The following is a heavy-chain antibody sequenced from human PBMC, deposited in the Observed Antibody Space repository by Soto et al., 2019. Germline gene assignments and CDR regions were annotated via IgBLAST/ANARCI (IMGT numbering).Heavy chain of an antibody. D-gene: IGHD5-12*01. Sequence: SETLSLTCAVSGGSISSGGYSWSWIRQPPGKGLEWIGYIYHSGSTYYNPSLKSRVTISVDRSKNQFSLKLSSVTAADTAVYYXARGRDGYNPGIKYFDYWGPGTLVTVSS. CDR2: IYHSGST. CDR3: ARGRDGYNPGIKYFDY. J-gene: IGHJ4*02. CDR1: GGSISSGGYS. V-gene: IGHV4-30-2*01.